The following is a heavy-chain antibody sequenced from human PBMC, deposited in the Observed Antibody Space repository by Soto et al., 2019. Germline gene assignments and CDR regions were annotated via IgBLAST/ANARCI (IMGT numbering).Heavy chain of an antibody. CDR3: AMDLAAAGPFDY. D-gene: IGHD6-13*01. V-gene: IGHV1-18*01. Sequence: QVQLVQSGAEVKKPGASVKVSCKASGYTFTSYSISWVRQAPGQGLEWMGWINPYNGNTNYAQKLQGRVSMTTDTSTSTAYMELRSLRSDDTAVYYCAMDLAAAGPFDYWGQGTLVTVSS. CDR2: INPYNGNT. CDR1: GYTFTSYS. J-gene: IGHJ4*02.